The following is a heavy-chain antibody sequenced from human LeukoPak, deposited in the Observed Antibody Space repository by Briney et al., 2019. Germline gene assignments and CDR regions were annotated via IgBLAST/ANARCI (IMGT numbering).Heavy chain of an antibody. V-gene: IGHV3-23*01. Sequence: GGSLRLSCAASGFTFSTYAMSWVRQAPGKGLQWVSLISGSGDGAHYADSVKGRFTISRDNSKNTVYLQMANLRAEDTAVYYCAKGYIQLWWFDYWGQGTLVTVSS. J-gene: IGHJ4*02. CDR2: ISGSGDGA. CDR1: GFTFSTYA. CDR3: AKGYIQLWWFDY. D-gene: IGHD2-21*01.